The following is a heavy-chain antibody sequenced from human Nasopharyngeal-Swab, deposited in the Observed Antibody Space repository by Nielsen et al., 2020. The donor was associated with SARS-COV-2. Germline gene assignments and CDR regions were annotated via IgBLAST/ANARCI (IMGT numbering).Heavy chain of an antibody. J-gene: IGHJ6*02. D-gene: IGHD6-19*01. Sequence: SETLSLTCTVSRGSVSSGSYYWSWIRQPPGKGLEWIGYIYYSGSTNYNPSLKSPVTISVDTSKNQFSLKLSSVTAADTAVYYCARDEYSSGGGGYYYGMDVWGQGTTVTVSS. CDR2: IYYSGST. CDR1: RGSVSSGSYY. CDR3: ARDEYSSGGGGYYYGMDV. V-gene: IGHV4-61*01.